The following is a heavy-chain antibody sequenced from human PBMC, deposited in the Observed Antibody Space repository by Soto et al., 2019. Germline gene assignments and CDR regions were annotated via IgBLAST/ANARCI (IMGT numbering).Heavy chain of an antibody. CDR3: ARVPSPFDYYYAMYV. D-gene: IGHD3-16*01. Sequence: PSETLSLTCTVSGDSISSGNKYWSWIRQPPGKGLEWIGYIFSSGTTYYNPSLKSRLTMSLDASQNQFSLKLNSLTDADTAVYFCARVPSPFDYYYAMYVWGQGTTVTVSS. CDR1: GDSISSGNKY. J-gene: IGHJ6*02. V-gene: IGHV4-30-4*01. CDR2: IFSSGTT.